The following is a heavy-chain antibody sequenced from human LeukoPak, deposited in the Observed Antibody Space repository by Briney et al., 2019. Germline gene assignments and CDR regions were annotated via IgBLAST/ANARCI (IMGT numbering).Heavy chain of an antibody. Sequence: PSETLSLTCTVSGGSISSSSYYWGWIRQPPGKGLEWIGRIYYSGSTYYNPSLKSRVTISVDTSKNQFSLKLSSVTAADTAVYYCAILSGSLFRGNYYYYYYMDVWGKGTTVTVSS. D-gene: IGHD1-26*01. CDR2: IYYSGST. V-gene: IGHV4-39*01. CDR3: AILSGSLFRGNYYYYYYMDV. J-gene: IGHJ6*03. CDR1: GGSISSSSYY.